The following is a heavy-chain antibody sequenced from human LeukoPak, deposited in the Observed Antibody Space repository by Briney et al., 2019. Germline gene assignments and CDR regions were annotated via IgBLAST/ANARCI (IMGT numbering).Heavy chain of an antibody. J-gene: IGHJ6*03. Sequence: GGSLRLSCAASGFTFNSNGIHWVRQAPGKGLEGVALIWYDGSNKYYADSVKGRFTISRDNSKNTLYLQMDSLRAEDTAVYYCAKAGDNSGYYPAFYYYMDVWGRGTTVTVSS. CDR1: GFTFNSNG. V-gene: IGHV3-33*06. D-gene: IGHD3-22*01. CDR2: IWYDGSNK. CDR3: AKAGDNSGYYPAFYYYMDV.